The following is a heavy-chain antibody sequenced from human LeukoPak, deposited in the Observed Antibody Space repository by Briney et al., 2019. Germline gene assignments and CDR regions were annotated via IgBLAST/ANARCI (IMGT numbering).Heavy chain of an antibody. CDR1: GFTFSSYW. V-gene: IGHV3-74*01. J-gene: IGHJ4*02. CDR2: INTDGSST. Sequence: GGSLRLSCAASGFTFSSYWMHWVRQAPGKGLVWVSHINTDGSSTNYADSVKGRFTISRDNAKNAVYLQMNSLRAEDTAVYYCARDKAPWYWGQGTLVTVSS. CDR3: ARDKAPWY.